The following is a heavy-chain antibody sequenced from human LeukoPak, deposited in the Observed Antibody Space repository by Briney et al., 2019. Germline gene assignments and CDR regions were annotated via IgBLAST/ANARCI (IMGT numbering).Heavy chain of an antibody. D-gene: IGHD2-21*01. CDR2: ISGSGSYK. CDR1: GFTFSSYD. V-gene: IGHV3-21*01. J-gene: IGHJ4*02. Sequence: GGSLRLSCAASGFTFSSYDMHWVRQAAGKGLEWVSFISGSGSYKFYADSVKGRFTISRDNAKNSLYLQMNSLRAEDTAVYYCARNSEAYWGQGTLVTVSS. CDR3: ARNSEAY.